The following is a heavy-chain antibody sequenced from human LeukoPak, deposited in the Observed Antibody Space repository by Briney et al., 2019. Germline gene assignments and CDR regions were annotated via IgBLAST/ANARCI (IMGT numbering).Heavy chain of an antibody. Sequence: ASVKVSCKASGYTFTGYYMHWVRQAPGQGLEWMGRINPNSGGTNYAQKFQGRVTMTRDTSISTAYMELSRLRSDDTAVYYCARDKGEVSGFDYWGQGTLVTVSS. CDR1: GYTFTGYY. CDR2: INPNSGGT. CDR3: ARDKGEVSGFDY. J-gene: IGHJ4*02. V-gene: IGHV1-2*06. D-gene: IGHD3-10*01.